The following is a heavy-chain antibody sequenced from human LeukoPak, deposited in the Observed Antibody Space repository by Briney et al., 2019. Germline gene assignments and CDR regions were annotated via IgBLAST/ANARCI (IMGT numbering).Heavy chain of an antibody. Sequence: GGSLRLSCAASGFSFHDYAMHWVRQAPGKGLEWVSGISWNSDTIAYAGSVKGRFTVSRDASKNSLYLQMNTLRPEDTALYYCAKDMAAALLYYGMDVWGQGTTVTVS. V-gene: IGHV3-9*01. CDR1: GFSFHDYA. D-gene: IGHD6-19*01. J-gene: IGHJ6*02. CDR2: ISWNSDTI. CDR3: AKDMAAALLYYGMDV.